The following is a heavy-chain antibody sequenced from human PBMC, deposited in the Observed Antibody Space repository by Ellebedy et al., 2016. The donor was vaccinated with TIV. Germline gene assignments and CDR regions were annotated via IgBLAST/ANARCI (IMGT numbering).Heavy chain of an antibody. CDR1: GFTLSTHW. Sequence: GESLKISCAASGFTLSTHWMSWVRQAPGKGLEWVASIKQDGSVRFYVNSVRGRFTISRDNSKTSTYLQLNSLRAEDTAVYYCARWAYVNIWYHLDYWGQGTLVTVSS. J-gene: IGHJ4*02. D-gene: IGHD1-14*01. V-gene: IGHV3-7*01. CDR3: ARWAYVNIWYHLDY. CDR2: IKQDGSVR.